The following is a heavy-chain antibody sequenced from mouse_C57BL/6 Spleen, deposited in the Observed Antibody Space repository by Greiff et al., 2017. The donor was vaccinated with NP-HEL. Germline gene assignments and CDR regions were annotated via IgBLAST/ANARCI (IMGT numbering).Heavy chain of an antibody. CDR1: GYTFTSYW. CDR2: IDPSDSET. Sequence: QVQLQQPGAELVRPGSSVKLSCKASGYTFTSYWMHWVKQRPIQGLEWIGNIDPSDSETHYNQKFKDKATLTVDKSSSTAYMQLSSLTSEDSAVYYCARKGYGPHYFDYWGQGTTLTVSS. CDR3: ARKGYGPHYFDY. D-gene: IGHD2-2*01. V-gene: IGHV1-52*01. J-gene: IGHJ2*01.